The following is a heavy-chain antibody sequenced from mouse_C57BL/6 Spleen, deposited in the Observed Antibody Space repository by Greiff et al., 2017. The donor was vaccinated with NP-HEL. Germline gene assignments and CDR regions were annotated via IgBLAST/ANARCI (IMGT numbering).Heavy chain of an antibody. Sequence: EVKVVESGGGLVKPGGSLKLSCAASGFTFSDYGMHWVRQAPEKGLEWVAYISSGSSTIYYADTVKGRFTISRDNAKNTLFLQMTSLRSEDTAMYYCALDGYYAMDYWGQGTSVTVSS. CDR2: ISSGSSTI. V-gene: IGHV5-17*01. CDR1: GFTFSDYG. CDR3: ALDGYYAMDY. J-gene: IGHJ4*01. D-gene: IGHD2-3*01.